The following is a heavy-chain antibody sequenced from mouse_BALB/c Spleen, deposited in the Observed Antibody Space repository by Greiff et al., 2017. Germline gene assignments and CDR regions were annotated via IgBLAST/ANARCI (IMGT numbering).Heavy chain of an antibody. CDR2: IDPETGGT. CDR1: GYTFTDYE. J-gene: IGHJ3*01. D-gene: IGHD3-1*01. V-gene: IGHV1-15*01. CDR3: TSGTGCLPIAY. Sequence: QVQLKESGAELVRPGASVTLSCKASGYTFTDYEMHWVKQTPVHGLEWIGAIDPETGGTAYNQKFKGKATLTADKSTNTAYMKLRSLTSEDSAVYYRTSGTGCLPIAYWGQGTLVTVSA.